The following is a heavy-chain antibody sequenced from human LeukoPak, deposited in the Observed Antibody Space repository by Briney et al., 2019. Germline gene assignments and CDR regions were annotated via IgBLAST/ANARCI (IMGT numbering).Heavy chain of an antibody. J-gene: IGHJ4*02. V-gene: IGHV1-2*02. Sequence: ASVKVSCKASGYTFTASYIHWVRQAPGQGLEWMGWIHPNSGGTYYPQKFQGRVTMTRDTSITTAYMELSGLTSDDPAFYYCARDRVFRGVNYFYYWGQGSLVTVSS. D-gene: IGHD3-10*01. CDR1: GYTFTASY. CDR3: ARDRVFRGVNYFYY. CDR2: IHPNSGGT.